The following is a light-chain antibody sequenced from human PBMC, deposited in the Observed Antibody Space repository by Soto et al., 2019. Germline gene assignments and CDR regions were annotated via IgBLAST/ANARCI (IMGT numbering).Light chain of an antibody. CDR1: SSDIGTSNI. J-gene: IGLJ2*01. CDR2: EVY. V-gene: IGLV2-23*02. Sequence: QSALTQPASVSGSPGQSVTISCTGTSSDIGTSNIVSWYQQHPGKAPKLIIYEVYNRPSRVSDRFSGSTSGNTASLTISGLQAEDEADYYCCSYAGSSTLVFGGGTKLTVL. CDR3: CSYAGSSTLV.